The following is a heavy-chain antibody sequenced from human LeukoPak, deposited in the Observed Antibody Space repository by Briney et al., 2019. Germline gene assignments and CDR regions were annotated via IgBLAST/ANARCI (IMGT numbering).Heavy chain of an antibody. Sequence: GGSLRLSCAASGFTVSSTYMCWVRQAPGKGLEWVSHISDSGGKTYYADSVKGRFTISRDNSKNTLYLQMDSLRAEDTAIYYCADFGSGSYCFDYWGQGTLVTVSS. CDR3: ADFGSGSYCFDY. J-gene: IGHJ4*02. CDR1: GFTVSSTY. D-gene: IGHD3-10*01. CDR2: ISDSGGKT. V-gene: IGHV3-23*01.